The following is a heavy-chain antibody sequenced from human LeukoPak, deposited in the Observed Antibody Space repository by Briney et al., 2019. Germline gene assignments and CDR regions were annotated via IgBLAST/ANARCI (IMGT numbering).Heavy chain of an antibody. CDR1: GFTFDEYA. Sequence: GGALRLSCAASGFTFDEYAMHWVRQAPGKGLEWVSLISGDGGSTYYADSVKGRFTISRDNSKNSLYLQMNSLRTEDTALYYCAKDTSAYYYDSSGYAGAFDIWGQGTMVTVSS. V-gene: IGHV3-43*02. D-gene: IGHD3-22*01. CDR3: AKDTSAYYYDSSGYAGAFDI. J-gene: IGHJ3*02. CDR2: ISGDGGST.